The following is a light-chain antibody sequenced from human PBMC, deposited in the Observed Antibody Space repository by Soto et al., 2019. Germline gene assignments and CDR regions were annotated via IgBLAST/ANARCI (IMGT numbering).Light chain of an antibody. Sequence: QSALTQPPSVSGAPGQRVTVSCIGSSSNIGAGYPVQWYQQVPGTAPKLLIYGNTNRPSGVPDRFSGSKSGTSASLAITGLQAEDDADYYCQSYDSSLSGWVFGGGTKLTVL. J-gene: IGLJ3*02. CDR3: QSYDSSLSGWV. V-gene: IGLV1-40*01. CDR1: SSNIGAGYP. CDR2: GNT.